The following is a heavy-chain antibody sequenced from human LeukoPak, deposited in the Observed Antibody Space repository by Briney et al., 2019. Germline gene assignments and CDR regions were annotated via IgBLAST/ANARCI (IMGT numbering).Heavy chain of an antibody. CDR1: GFTFTDYS. CDR3: ARASCPGGKGAFDI. Sequence: GGSLRLSCAASGFTFTDYSMTWVRQAPGKGLEWVSSISTVSTYKFYSDSVKGRFTISRDNSKNTVFLQMNSLRVEDTAVYYCARASCPGGKGAFDIWGQGTMVTVSS. J-gene: IGHJ3*02. V-gene: IGHV3-21*04. CDR2: ISTVSTYK.